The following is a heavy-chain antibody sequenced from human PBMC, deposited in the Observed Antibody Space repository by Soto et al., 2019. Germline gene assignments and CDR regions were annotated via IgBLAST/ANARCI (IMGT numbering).Heavy chain of an antibody. CDR1: GFTFSDYY. D-gene: IGHD6-19*01. V-gene: IGHV3-11*01. CDR2: ISSREVTV. J-gene: IGHJ4*02. CDR3: ARVSASGWHVNGRDYFDS. Sequence: GGSLRLSCAASGFTFSDYYMTWIRQAPGKGLECLSYISSREVTVYYADSVKGRFTISRDNTKNSLYLQMTTLRDEDTAVYYCARVSASGWHVNGRDYFDSWGQGTLVTVSS.